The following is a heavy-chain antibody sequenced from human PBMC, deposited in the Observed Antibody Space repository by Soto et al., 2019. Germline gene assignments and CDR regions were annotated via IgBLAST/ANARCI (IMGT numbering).Heavy chain of an antibody. CDR1: GFTFSNAW. J-gene: IGHJ4*02. CDR3: ATVGGNQGALDY. Sequence: EVQLVESGGGLVKPGGSLRLSCAASGFTFSNAWMSWVRQAPGKGLEWVGRVKSKTDGGTTDYAAPVKGRFTISRDDSQNTLYLQMNSLKTEDTAVYYCATVGGNQGALDYWGQGTLVTVSS. V-gene: IGHV3-15*07. D-gene: IGHD2-15*01. CDR2: VKSKTDGGTT.